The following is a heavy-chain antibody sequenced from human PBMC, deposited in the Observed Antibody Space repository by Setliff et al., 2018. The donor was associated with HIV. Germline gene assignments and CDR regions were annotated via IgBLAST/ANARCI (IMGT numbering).Heavy chain of an antibody. V-gene: IGHV3-53*01. CDR1: DFGISTNY. CDR3: ARELPHGGDYTLTTYYMDV. J-gene: IGHJ6*03. Sequence: PGESLKISCAASDFGISTNYMRWIRQAPGKGLECVSVMYKDGSTFYADSVKGRFTTSRDNSNNVLFLQMNSLRAEDTALYYCARELPHGGDYTLTTYYMDVWGKGTTVTVSS. D-gene: IGHD4-17*01. CDR2: MYKDGST.